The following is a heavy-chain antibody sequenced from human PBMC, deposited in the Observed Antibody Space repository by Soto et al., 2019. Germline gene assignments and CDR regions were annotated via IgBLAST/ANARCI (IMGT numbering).Heavy chain of an antibody. Sequence: ASVKVSCKTSGYTFTDYDINWVPQAPGQGLEWMGWMSPDSSNAGYAQQFQGRVSMTSNTSIRTAYMELSSLRTEDTAVYYCEVTTGYWGQGTLVTVSS. V-gene: IGHV1-8*01. J-gene: IGHJ4*02. CDR3: EVTTGY. CDR1: GYTFTDYD. D-gene: IGHD3-9*01. CDR2: MSPDSSNA.